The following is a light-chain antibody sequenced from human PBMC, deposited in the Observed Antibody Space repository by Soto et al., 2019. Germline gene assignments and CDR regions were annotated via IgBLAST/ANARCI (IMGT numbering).Light chain of an antibody. CDR2: DAS. J-gene: IGKJ5*01. CDR1: QSVSSY. CDR3: QQLNGYPIT. Sequence: EIVLTQSPSTLALSPGERATLSCRASQSVSSYLAWYQQKPGQAPRLLIYDASTRATGIPARFSGSGSGTEFTLTISSLQPEDFETYYCQQLNGYPITFGQGTRLEIK. V-gene: IGKV3-11*01.